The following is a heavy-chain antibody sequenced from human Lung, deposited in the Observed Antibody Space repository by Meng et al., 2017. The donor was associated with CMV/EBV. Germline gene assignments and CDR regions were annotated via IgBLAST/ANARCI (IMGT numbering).Heavy chain of an antibody. V-gene: IGHV3-21*06. CDR2: ISSSSNYI. CDR1: GFTFSTYN. CDR3: GRVPGLGMSFYYGLDV. J-gene: IGHJ6*02. D-gene: IGHD7-27*01. Sequence: GESLKISCAASGFTFSTYNMNWVRQAPGKGLEWVSSISSSSNYIYYADSVKGRFTISRANARNSLFLQMNSLRAEDTAVYYCGRVPGLGMSFYYGLDVWGRGTTVT.